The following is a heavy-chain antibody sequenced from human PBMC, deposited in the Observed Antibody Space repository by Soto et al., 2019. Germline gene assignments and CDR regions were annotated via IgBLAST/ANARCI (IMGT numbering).Heavy chain of an antibody. Sequence: QVQLVESGGGVVQPGRSLRLSCAASGFTFSSYGMHWVRQAPGKGLEWVAVIWYDGSNKYYADPVKGRFTISRDNSKNPLYLQMNSLRAEDTAVYYCASDITILVVADGIVDYWGQATLVTVSS. V-gene: IGHV3-33*01. D-gene: IGHD3-22*01. J-gene: IGHJ4*02. CDR3: ASDITILVVADGIVDY. CDR1: GFTFSSYG. CDR2: IWYDGSNK.